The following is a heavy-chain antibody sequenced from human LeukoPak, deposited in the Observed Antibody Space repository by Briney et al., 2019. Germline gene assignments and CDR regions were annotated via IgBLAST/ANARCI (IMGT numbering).Heavy chain of an antibody. Sequence: PGGSLRLSCAASGFSLSTFEMNWVRQAPGKGLEWVSVISYDGSNKYYADSVKGRFTISRDNSKNTLYLQMNSLRAEDTAMYYCAKNSGSTALWGQGTLVTVSS. D-gene: IGHD1-26*01. CDR3: AKNSGSTAL. J-gene: IGHJ4*02. CDR1: GFSLSTFE. V-gene: IGHV3-30*18. CDR2: ISYDGSNK.